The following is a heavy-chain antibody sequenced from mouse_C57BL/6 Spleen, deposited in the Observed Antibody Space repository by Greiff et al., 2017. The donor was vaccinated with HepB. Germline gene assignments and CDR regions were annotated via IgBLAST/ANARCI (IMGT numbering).Heavy chain of an antibody. D-gene: IGHD2-5*01. CDR3: ARRGYSNYDAWFAY. CDR2: IDPSDSET. V-gene: IGHV1-52*01. CDR1: GYTFTSYW. Sequence: VQLQQPGAELVRPGSSVKLSCKASGYTFTSYWMHWVKQRPIQGLEWIGNIDPSDSETHYNQKFKDKATLTVDKSSSTAYMQLSSLTSEDSAVYYCARRGYSNYDAWFAYWGQGTLVTVSA. J-gene: IGHJ3*01.